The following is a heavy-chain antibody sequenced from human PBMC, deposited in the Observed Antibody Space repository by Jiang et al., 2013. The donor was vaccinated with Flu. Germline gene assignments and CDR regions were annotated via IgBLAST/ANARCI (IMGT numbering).Heavy chain of an antibody. D-gene: IGHD6-6*01. V-gene: IGHV5-10-1*01. CDR3: ARLYRIAARYYYYYMDV. Sequence: KGSGYSFTSYWISWVRQMPGKGLEWMGRIDPSDSYTNYSPSFQGHVTISADKSISTAYLQWSSLKASDTAMYYCARLYRIAARYYYYYMDVWGKGTTVTVSS. CDR1: GYSFTSYW. J-gene: IGHJ6*03. CDR2: IDPSDSYT.